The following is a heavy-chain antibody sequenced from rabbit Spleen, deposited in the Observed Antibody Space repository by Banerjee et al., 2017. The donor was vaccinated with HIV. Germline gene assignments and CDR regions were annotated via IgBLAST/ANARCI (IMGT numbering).Heavy chain of an antibody. CDR2: IEPIFGNT. J-gene: IGHJ4*01. CDR1: GFDFSNYG. D-gene: IGHD4-2*01. Sequence: QEQLVESGGGLVQPGGSLKLSCNASGFDFSNYGVSWVRQAPGKGLEWIGYIEPIFGNTYYASWVNGRFTISSHNAQNTLFLQLSSLTAADTATYFCARSDYVDNGNRLNLWGPGTLVTVS. CDR3: ARSDYVDNGNRLNL. V-gene: IGHV1S47*01.